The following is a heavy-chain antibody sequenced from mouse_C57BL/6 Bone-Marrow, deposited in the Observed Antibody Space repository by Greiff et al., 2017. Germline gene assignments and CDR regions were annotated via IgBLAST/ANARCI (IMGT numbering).Heavy chain of an antibody. J-gene: IGHJ4*01. V-gene: IGHV1-18*01. Sequence: EVQLQQSGPELVKPGASVKIPCKASGYTFTDYNMDWVKQSHGKSLEWIGDINPNNGGTIYNQKFKGKATLTVDKSSSTAYMELRSLTSEDTAVYYCARKPPDDYDVPYYYAMDYWGQGTSVTVSS. CDR2: INPNNGGT. CDR3: ARKPPDDYDVPYYYAMDY. CDR1: GYTFTDYN. D-gene: IGHD2-4*01.